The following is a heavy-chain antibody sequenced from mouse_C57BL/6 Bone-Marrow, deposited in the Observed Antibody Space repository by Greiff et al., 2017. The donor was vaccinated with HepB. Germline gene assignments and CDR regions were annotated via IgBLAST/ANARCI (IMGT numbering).Heavy chain of an antibody. J-gene: IGHJ1*03. D-gene: IGHD4-1*01. CDR1: GYAFSSSW. V-gene: IGHV1-82*01. CDR3: ARSLAGTGYFDV. CDR2: IYPGDGDT. Sequence: VQLQQSGPELVKPGASVKISCKASGYAFSSSWMNWVKQRPGKGLEWIGRIYPGDGDTNYNGKFKGKATLTADKSSSTAYMQLSSLTSEDSAVYFCARSLAGTGYFDVWGTGTTVTVSS.